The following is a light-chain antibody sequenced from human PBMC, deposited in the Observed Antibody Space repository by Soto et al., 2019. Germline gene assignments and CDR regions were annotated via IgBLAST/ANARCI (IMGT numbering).Light chain of an antibody. V-gene: IGKV1-8*01. CDR1: QGISSY. J-gene: IGKJ2*01. CDR2: AAS. Sequence: AIRMTQSPSSLSASTGDRVTITCRASQGISSYLAWYQQKPGKAPKLLIYAASTLQSGLPSRFSGNGSGTDFTLTISCLQSEDFATYYCQQHYSYPYTFGQGTKLEIK. CDR3: QQHYSYPYT.